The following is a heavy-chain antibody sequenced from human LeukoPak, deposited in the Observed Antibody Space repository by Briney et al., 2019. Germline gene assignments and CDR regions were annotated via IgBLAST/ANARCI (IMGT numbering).Heavy chain of an antibody. V-gene: IGHV4-34*01. CDR3: ASNSFDYYGSGSYSVDY. J-gene: IGHJ4*02. D-gene: IGHD3-10*01. CDR1: GGSFSGYY. CDR2: TNHSGST. Sequence: SETLSLTCAVYGGSFSGYYWSWIRQPPGKGLEWIGETNHSGSTNYNPSLKSRVTISVDTSKNQFSLKLSSVTAADTAVYYCASNSFDYYGSGSYSVDYWGQGTLVTVSS.